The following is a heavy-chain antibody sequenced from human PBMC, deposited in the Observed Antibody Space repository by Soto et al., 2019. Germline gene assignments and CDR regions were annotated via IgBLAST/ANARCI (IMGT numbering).Heavy chain of an antibody. Sequence: EVQLLEAGGGLAQPGGSLRLSCAASGSTFSSYDMSWVRQAPGKGLEGVSTISGSGSSTYHAASVKGRFTISRDNSKNTLHLQMNSLRVEDTAVYFCAKDSHGVAPSTMLTYWGQGTLVTVSS. CDR1: GSTFSSYD. CDR3: AKDSHGVAPSTMLTY. V-gene: IGHV3-23*01. CDR2: ISGSGSST. D-gene: IGHD3-10*02. J-gene: IGHJ4*02.